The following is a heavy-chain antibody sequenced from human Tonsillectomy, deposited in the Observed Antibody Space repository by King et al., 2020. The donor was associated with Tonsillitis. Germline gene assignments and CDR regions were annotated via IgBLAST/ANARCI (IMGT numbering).Heavy chain of an antibody. CDR2: ISHDGSNE. V-gene: IGHV3-30*18. D-gene: IGHD3-3*01. CDR1: GFTFSNFG. Sequence: VQLVESGGGVVQPGRSLRLYCAVSGFTFSNFGMHWVRQAPGKGLEWVAVISHDGSNESYADSVKGRFTISRDNSKNTLYLQMNSLRAEDTAVYYCAKGPSSYDFWSGYYITNWFDPWGQGTLVTVSS. CDR3: AKGPSSYDFWSGYYITNWFDP. J-gene: IGHJ5*02.